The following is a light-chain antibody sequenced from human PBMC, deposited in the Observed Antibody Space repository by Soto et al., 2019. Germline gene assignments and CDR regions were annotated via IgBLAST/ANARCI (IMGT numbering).Light chain of an antibody. CDR3: LQYGSSPYP. CDR1: QSVSSSY. J-gene: IGKJ2*01. Sequence: EIVLAQSPGTLSLSPGERATLSCRASQSVSSSYLAWYQQKPGQAPRPLIYGASSRATGIPDRFSGSGSGTDFTLTISRLEPEDFAVYYCLQYGSSPYPFGQGTKLEIK. CDR2: GAS. V-gene: IGKV3-20*01.